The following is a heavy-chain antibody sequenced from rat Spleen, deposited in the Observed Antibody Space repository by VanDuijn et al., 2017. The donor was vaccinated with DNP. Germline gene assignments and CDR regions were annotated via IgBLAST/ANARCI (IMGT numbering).Heavy chain of an antibody. CDR1: GYSITSNY. Sequence: EVQLQESGPGLVEPSQSLSLTCSVTGYSITSNYWGWIRQFPGNKMEYIGHISYSGRTNYNPSLKRRISISRDTSKNQFFLQLNSVTTEDTATYYCARWGDYFDYWGQGVMVTVSS. V-gene: IGHV3-1*01. CDR3: ARWGDYFDY. J-gene: IGHJ2*01. CDR2: ISYSGRT.